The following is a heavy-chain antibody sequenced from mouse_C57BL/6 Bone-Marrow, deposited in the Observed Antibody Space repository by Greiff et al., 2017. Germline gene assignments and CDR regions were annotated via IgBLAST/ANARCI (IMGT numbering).Heavy chain of an antibody. J-gene: IGHJ3*01. CDR1: GYSITSGYY. CDR2: ISYDGSN. D-gene: IGHD2-4*01. Sequence: EVQLQEPGPGLVKPSQSLSLTCSVTGYSITSGYYWNWIRQFPGNKLEWMGYISYDGSNNYNPSLKNRISITRDTSKNQFFLKLNSVTTEDTATYYCARDGFYYDYDVAWFAYWGQGTLVTVSA. CDR3: ARDGFYYDYDVAWFAY. V-gene: IGHV3-6*01.